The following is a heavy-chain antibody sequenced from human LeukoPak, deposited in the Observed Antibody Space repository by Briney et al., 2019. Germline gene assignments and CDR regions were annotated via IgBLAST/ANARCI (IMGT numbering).Heavy chain of an antibody. CDR2: ISYDGNRK. D-gene: IGHD3-22*01. CDR3: ARDYYDSSGYYYVPNLDY. Sequence: GGSLRPSCAASGFTFNSHEMYWVRQAPGKGLEWVAFISYDGNRKYYADSVKGRFTISRDNSQNTLYLQMNNLRVEDSAMYYCARDYYDSSGYYYVPNLDYWGKGTLVTVSS. J-gene: IGHJ4*02. V-gene: IGHV3-30-3*01. CDR1: GFTFNSHE.